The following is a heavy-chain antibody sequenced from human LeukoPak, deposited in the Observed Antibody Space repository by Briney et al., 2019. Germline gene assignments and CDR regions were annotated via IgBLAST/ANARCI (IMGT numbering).Heavy chain of an antibody. J-gene: IGHJ4*02. Sequence: ASVKVSCKASGYTFTGYYMHWVRQAPGQGLEWMGRINPNSGGTNYAQKFQGRVTMTRDTSISTAYMELSGLRSDDTAVYYCARDDRTIAAAGTPDYWGQGTLVTVSS. D-gene: IGHD6-13*01. CDR1: GYTFTGYY. V-gene: IGHV1-2*06. CDR2: INPNSGGT. CDR3: ARDDRTIAAAGTPDY.